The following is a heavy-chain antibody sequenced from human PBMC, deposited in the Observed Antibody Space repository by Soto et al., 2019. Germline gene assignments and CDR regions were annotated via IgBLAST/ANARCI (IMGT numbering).Heavy chain of an antibody. V-gene: IGHV1-24*01. CDR1: GYSLSGLS. J-gene: IGHJ4*02. CDR3: ATLPRTIERTPAAIWSFDS. Sequence: AASVKVSCKVSGYSLSGLSIHWVRQAPGKGLEWMGGLDAEDGETIYAQKLQGRGTMTEDTSTDTAYMELSSLTSEDTAMYYCATLPRTIERTPAAIWSFDSWGQGTLVTVSS. D-gene: IGHD2-2*01. CDR2: LDAEDGET.